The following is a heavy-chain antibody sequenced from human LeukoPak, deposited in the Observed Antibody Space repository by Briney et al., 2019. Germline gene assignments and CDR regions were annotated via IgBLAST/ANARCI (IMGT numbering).Heavy chain of an antibody. V-gene: IGHV1-46*01. J-gene: IGHJ6*03. CDR1: GYTFTSYY. CDR2: INPSGGST. CDR3: ARDRYYDSGGAYYYYMDV. Sequence: ASVKVSCKASGYTFTSYYIHWVRQAPGQGLEWMGIINPSGGSTSYAQKFQGRVTMTRETSTSTVYMELSSLRSEDTAVYYCARDRYYDSGGAYYYYMDVWGKGTTVTISS. D-gene: IGHD3-22*01.